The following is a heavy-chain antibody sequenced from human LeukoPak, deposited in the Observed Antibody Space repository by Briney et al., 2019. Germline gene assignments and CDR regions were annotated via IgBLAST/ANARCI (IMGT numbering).Heavy chain of an antibody. V-gene: IGHV3-30*03. CDR3: AIQGSGSIVNYY. Sequence: PGRSLRLSCEASGFSFDNFAMDWVRQVPGKGLEWVSVISYDGKFQKYADSVKGRFTISRDNPKNTLYLQMNSLRLEDTAVYYCAIQGSGSIVNYYWGQGTLVTVSS. CDR2: ISYDGKFQ. CDR1: GFSFDNFA. D-gene: IGHD1-26*01. J-gene: IGHJ4*02.